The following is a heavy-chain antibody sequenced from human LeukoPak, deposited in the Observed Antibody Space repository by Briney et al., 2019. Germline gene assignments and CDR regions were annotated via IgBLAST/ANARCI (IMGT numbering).Heavy chain of an antibody. D-gene: IGHD5-12*01. CDR1: GGTCNSYA. V-gene: IGHV1-69*13. J-gene: IGHJ4*02. Sequence: SVKVSCKASGGTCNSYAISWVRQAPGQALEWMGGIIPIFGTANYAQKSQGRVTITADESTSTAYMELSSLRSEDTAVYYCARSHSGYDWWIYYFDYWGQGTLVTVSS. CDR2: IIPIFGTA. CDR3: ARSHSGYDWWIYYFDY.